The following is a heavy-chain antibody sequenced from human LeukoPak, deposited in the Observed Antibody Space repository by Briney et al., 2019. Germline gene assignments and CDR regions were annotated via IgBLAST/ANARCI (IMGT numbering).Heavy chain of an antibody. V-gene: IGHV3-9*01. CDR2: ISWNNGSI. CDR1: GFNFDDYA. J-gene: IGHJ4*02. Sequence: GGSLRLSCVASGFNFDDYAMHWVRQAPGKGMEWVSGISWNNGSIQYAASVKGRFTISRDSAKKSLYLHMNSLRPEDTAFYYCAKDGEVLPADEIDYWGQGTLVTVSS. CDR3: AKDGEVLPADEIDY. D-gene: IGHD2-2*01.